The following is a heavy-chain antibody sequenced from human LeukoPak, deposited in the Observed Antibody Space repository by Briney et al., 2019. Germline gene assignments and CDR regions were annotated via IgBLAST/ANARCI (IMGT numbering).Heavy chain of an antibody. V-gene: IGHV4-59*08. D-gene: IGHD4-17*01. J-gene: IGHJ5*02. CDR2: IINSGTT. CDR3: ARQDYGAAWGWFDP. CDR1: GASIGSDF. Sequence: SETLSLTCTVSGASIGSDFWSWIRQPPGKGLEWVGYIINSGTTNYNPSLKSRLTISVDTSKNQFSLRLTSVTAADTAVFYCARQDYGAAWGWFDPWGQGTLVSVSS.